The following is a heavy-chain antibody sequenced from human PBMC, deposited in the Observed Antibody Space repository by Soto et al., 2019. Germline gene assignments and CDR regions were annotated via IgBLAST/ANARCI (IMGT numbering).Heavy chain of an antibody. Sequence: GGSLRLSCAASGFTFSSYWMSWVRQASGKGLEWVANINQDGIQKYYVDSVKGRFTISRDNAKNSLYLQMNSLRAEDTAVHYCASPSGWYQIDYWGQGTLVTVSS. CDR3: ASPSGWYQIDY. J-gene: IGHJ4*02. CDR1: GFTFSSYW. V-gene: IGHV3-7*01. CDR2: INQDGIQK. D-gene: IGHD6-19*01.